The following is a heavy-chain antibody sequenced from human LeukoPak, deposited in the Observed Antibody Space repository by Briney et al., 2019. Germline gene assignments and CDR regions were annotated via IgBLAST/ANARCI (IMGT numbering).Heavy chain of an antibody. V-gene: IGHV4-38-2*02. CDR3: ARAIGSAARFDP. CDR2: IYHSGST. D-gene: IGHD2-2*01. J-gene: IGHJ5*02. Sequence: SETLSLTCTVSGYSISSGYYWGWIRQPPGKGLEWIGSIYHSGSTYYNPSLKSRVTISVDTSKNQFSLKLSSVTAADTAVYYCARAIGSAARFDPWGQGTLVTVSS. CDR1: GYSISSGYY.